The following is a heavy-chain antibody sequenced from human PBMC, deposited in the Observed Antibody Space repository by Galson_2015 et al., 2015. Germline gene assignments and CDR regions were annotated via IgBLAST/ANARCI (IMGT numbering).Heavy chain of an antibody. J-gene: IGHJ3*02. Sequence: QSGAEVKKPGESLRISCKGSGYSFTSYWISWVRQMPGKGLEWMGTIDPSDSYTNYSPSFQGHVTISADKSISTAYLQWSSLRASDTAMYYCARGSIVGGNTNAFDIWGQGTMVTVSS. CDR2: IDPSDSYT. CDR3: ARGSIVGGNTNAFDI. D-gene: IGHD1-26*01. CDR1: GYSFTSYW. V-gene: IGHV5-10-1*01.